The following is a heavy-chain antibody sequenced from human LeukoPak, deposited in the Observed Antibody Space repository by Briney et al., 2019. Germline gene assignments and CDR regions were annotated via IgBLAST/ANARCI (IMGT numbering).Heavy chain of an antibody. V-gene: IGHV4-31*03. Sequence: SQTLSLTCTVSGASFSTGDQYWNWIRQSPGKGLEWIGSIHPSGMLYNNPSLESRVTISIDTSNNQFSLHLNSVTAADTAVYLCSRGLDSRKLGYWGQGTLVTVSS. CDR1: GASFSTGDQY. CDR2: IHPSGML. D-gene: IGHD3-22*01. J-gene: IGHJ4*02. CDR3: SRGLDSRKLGY.